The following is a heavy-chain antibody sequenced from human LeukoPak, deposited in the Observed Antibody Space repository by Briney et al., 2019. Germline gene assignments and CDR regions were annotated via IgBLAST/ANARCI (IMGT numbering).Heavy chain of an antibody. CDR3: ARDPSKGWSGSFDY. J-gene: IGHJ4*02. CDR1: GFTFSSYA. CDR2: ISYYGNNI. V-gene: IGHV3-30-3*01. Sequence: PGRSLRLSCAASGFTFSSYAMHWVRQAPGKGLEWVAVISYYGNNIYYVDDVTGRFTISRDNSKNTLYLQMNSLRAEDTAVYYCARDPSKGWSGSFDYWGQGGLVTVCS. D-gene: IGHD3-3*01.